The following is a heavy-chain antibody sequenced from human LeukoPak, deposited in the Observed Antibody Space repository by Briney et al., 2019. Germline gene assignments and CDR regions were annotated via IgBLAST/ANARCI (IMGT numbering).Heavy chain of an antibody. D-gene: IGHD4-17*01. CDR3: ARDRVTSVTSYCFDN. CDR1: GFTFSTYN. J-gene: IGHJ4*02. V-gene: IGHV3-21*01. CDR2: IGSSSGYI. Sequence: GGSLRLSCAASGFTFSTYNMNWVRQAPGKGLEWVSSIGSSSGYIYYADSVKGRFTISRDNAKNSLYLQMNSLRAEDTAVYYCARDRVTSVTSYCFDNWGQGTLVTVSS.